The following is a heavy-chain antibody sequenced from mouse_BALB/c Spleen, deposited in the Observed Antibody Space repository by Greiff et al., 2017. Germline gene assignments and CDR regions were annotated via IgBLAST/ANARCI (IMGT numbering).Heavy chain of an antibody. D-gene: IGHD1-1*01. J-gene: IGHJ2*01. CDR2: IWGGGST. CDR3: AKHPHYYYGSSYLDY. V-gene: IGHV2-6-5*01. CDR1: GFSLTDYG. Sequence: VMLVESGPGLVAPSQSLSITCTVSGFSLTDYGVSWIRQPPGKGLEWLGVIWGGGSTYYNSALKSRLSISKDNSKSQVFLKMNSLQTDDTAMYYCAKHPHYYYGSSYLDYWGQGTTLTVSS.